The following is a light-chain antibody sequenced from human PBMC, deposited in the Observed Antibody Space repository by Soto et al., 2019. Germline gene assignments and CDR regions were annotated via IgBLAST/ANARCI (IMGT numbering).Light chain of an antibody. Sequence: QSVLTQPASVSGSPGQSITISCTGTSSDIGGYNYVSWYQQHPGKAPKVMIYEVSNRSSGVSNRFSGSKSGNTASLTISGLQAEDEADYYCSSYTRSSTWAFGRGTKLTVL. CDR2: EVS. CDR1: SSDIGGYNY. CDR3: SSYTRSSTWA. J-gene: IGLJ3*02. V-gene: IGLV2-14*01.